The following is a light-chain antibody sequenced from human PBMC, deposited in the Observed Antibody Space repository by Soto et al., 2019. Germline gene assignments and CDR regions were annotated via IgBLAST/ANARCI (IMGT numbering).Light chain of an antibody. J-gene: IGKJ2*01. CDR3: QQSYRSPYT. V-gene: IGKV1-39*01. CDR2: AAS. CDR1: QSINIY. Sequence: IQLTQSPSSLSASVGDRVTLTCRASQSINIYLTWYQQKPGKAPTLLIYAASSLQSGVPSRFSGGGSRTDVTLTISSLQTEDFATYYCQQSYRSPYTFGQGTKLEI.